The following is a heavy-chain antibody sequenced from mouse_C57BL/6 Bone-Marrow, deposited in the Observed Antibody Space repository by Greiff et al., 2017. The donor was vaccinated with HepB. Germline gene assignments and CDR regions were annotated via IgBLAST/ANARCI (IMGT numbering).Heavy chain of an antibody. J-gene: IGHJ3*01. CDR3: ARRGYYDYAWFAY. D-gene: IGHD2-4*01. Sequence: VQGVESGAELAKPGASVKLSCKASGYTFTSYWMHWVKQRPGQGLEWIGYINPSSGYTKYNQKFKDKATLTADKSSSTAYMQLSSLTYEDSAVYYCARRGYYDYAWFAYWGQGTLVTVSA. CDR1: GYTFTSYW. CDR2: INPSSGYT. V-gene: IGHV1-7*01.